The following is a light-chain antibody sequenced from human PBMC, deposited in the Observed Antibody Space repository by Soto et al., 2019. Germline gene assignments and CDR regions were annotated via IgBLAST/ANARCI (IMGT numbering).Light chain of an antibody. V-gene: IGKV3-20*01. J-gene: IGKJ2*01. CDR1: QSVSSHF. Sequence: EIVLTQAPGTLSLSPGERATLSCRASQSVSSHFLAWYQQKPGQPPRLLMYSASSRATSIPDRFSGSGSGRDFTLTISRLEPEDFAVYYCQDYGPPRYTFGQGTKLEIK. CDR3: QDYGPPRYT. CDR2: SAS.